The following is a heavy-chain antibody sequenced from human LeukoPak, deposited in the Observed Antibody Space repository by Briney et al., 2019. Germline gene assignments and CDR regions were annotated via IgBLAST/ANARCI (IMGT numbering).Heavy chain of an antibody. J-gene: IGHJ4*02. Sequence: SETLSLTCTVSGGSISSYYWSWIRQPPGKGLEWIGYIYYSGSTNYNPSLKSRVTISVDTSKNQFSLKLSSVTAAGTAVYYCATRLGYCTNGVCYYYFDYWAQGTLVTVSS. CDR2: IYYSGST. CDR3: ATRLGYCTNGVCYYYFDY. V-gene: IGHV4-59*01. D-gene: IGHD2-8*01. CDR1: GGSISSYY.